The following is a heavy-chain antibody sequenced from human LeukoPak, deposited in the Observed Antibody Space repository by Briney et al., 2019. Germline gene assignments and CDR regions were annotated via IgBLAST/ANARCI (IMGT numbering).Heavy chain of an antibody. V-gene: IGHV3-30*02. CDR2: IRYDGSNK. D-gene: IGHD2-2*01. Sequence: GGSLRLSCAASGFTFSSYGMHWVRQAPGKGLEWVAFIRYDGSNKYYADSVKGRFTISRDNSKNTLYLQMNSLRAEDTAVYYCAKDARLYCSSTSCSNPDYWGQGTLVTVSS. CDR3: AKDARLYCSSTSCSNPDY. CDR1: GFTFSSYG. J-gene: IGHJ4*02.